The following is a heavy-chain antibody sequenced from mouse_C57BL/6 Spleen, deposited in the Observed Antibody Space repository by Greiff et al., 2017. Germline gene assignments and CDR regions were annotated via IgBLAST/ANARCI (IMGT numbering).Heavy chain of an antibody. D-gene: IGHD1-1*01. V-gene: IGHV5-17*01. Sequence: EVKLVESGGGLVKPGGSLKLSCAASGFTFSDYGMHWVRQAPEKGLEWVAYISSGSSTIYYADTVKGRFTISRDNAKNTLFLQMTSLRSEDTAMYYCARPYYYGSSYGFAYWGQGTLVTVSA. J-gene: IGHJ3*01. CDR3: ARPYYYGSSYGFAY. CDR1: GFTFSDYG. CDR2: ISSGSSTI.